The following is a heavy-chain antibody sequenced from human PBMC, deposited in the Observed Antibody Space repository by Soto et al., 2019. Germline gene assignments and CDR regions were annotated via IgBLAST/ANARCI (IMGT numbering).Heavy chain of an antibody. Sequence: SVKVSCKASGGTFSSYTISWVRQAPGQGLEWMGRIIPILGIANYAQKFQGRVTITADKSTSTAYMELSSLRSEDTAVYYCARGIGYCSGGSCRGGFDFWGQGTMVTVSS. CDR1: GGTFSSYT. D-gene: IGHD2-15*01. CDR2: IIPILGIA. V-gene: IGHV1-69*02. CDR3: ARGIGYCSGGSCRGGFDF. J-gene: IGHJ3*01.